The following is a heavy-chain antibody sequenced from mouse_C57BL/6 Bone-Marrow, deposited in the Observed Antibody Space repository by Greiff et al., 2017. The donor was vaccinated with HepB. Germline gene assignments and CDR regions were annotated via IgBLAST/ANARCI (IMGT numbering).Heavy chain of an antibody. J-gene: IGHJ2*01. Sequence: EVKVVESEGGLVQPGSSMKLSCTASGFTFSDYYMAWVRQVPEKGLEWVANINYDGSSTYYLDSLKSRFIISRDNAKNILYLQMSSLKSEDTATYYCARDRSYYGNYYFDYWGQGTTLTVSS. CDR2: INYDGSST. CDR3: ARDRSYYGNYYFDY. D-gene: IGHD2-1*01. V-gene: IGHV5-16*01. CDR1: GFTFSDYY.